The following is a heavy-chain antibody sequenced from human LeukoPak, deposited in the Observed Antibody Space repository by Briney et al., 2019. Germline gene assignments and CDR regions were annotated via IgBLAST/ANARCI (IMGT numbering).Heavy chain of an antibody. CDR3: ARGLRTDFSGWYYLYT. CDR2: INHSGST. D-gene: IGHD6-19*01. V-gene: IGHV4-34*01. Sequence: SESLSLTCAVYGGSFSGYYWSWIRQPPGKGLEWIGEINHSGSTNYNPSLKSRVTISVDTSKYQFSLKLSSVTAADTAVYYCARGLRTDFSGWYYLYTWGQGALVTVSS. CDR1: GGSFSGYY. J-gene: IGHJ5*02.